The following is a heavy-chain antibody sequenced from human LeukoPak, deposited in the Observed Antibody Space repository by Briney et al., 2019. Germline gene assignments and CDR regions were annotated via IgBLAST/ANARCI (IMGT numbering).Heavy chain of an antibody. Sequence: GGSLRLSCAASGFTFSNYAMTWVRQGPGKGLEWVSVISADDGATYYADSVKGRFTISRGNSKSTLYLQMNTLGAEDTAKYFCAKGSGATYYSSLDSWGQGTLVTVSS. D-gene: IGHD2-15*01. CDR1: GFTFSNYA. V-gene: IGHV3-23*01. CDR3: AKGSGATYYSSLDS. CDR2: ISADDGAT. J-gene: IGHJ5*01.